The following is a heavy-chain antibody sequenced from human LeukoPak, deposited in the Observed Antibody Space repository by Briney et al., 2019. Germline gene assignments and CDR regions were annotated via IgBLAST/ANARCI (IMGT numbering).Heavy chain of an antibody. CDR2: ISGRGGST. Sequence: GGSLRLSCAASGFTLSSYVMSWVRQAPGKGLEWVSAISGRGGSTYYADSVKGRYTISRDNSKNTLYLQINSLRAEDTAVYYCAKGSSSDCINYWGQGTLVTVSS. CDR3: AKGSSSDCINY. J-gene: IGHJ4*02. D-gene: IGHD6-19*01. V-gene: IGHV3-23*01. CDR1: GFTLSSYV.